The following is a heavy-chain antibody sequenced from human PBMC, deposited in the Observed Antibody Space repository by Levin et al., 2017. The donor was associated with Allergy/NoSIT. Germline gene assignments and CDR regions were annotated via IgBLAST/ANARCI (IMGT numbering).Heavy chain of an antibody. CDR1: GFTFNIYS. Sequence: PSETLSLTCAASGFTFNIYSMHWVRQAPGEGLVWVSRINSDGSDIMYADSVKGRFTISRDNAKNTLYLQMDILLAEDTAVYYCSTPRVPYWGQGTLVTVSS. J-gene: IGHJ4*02. CDR2: INSDGSDI. CDR3: STPRVPY. V-gene: IGHV3-74*03.